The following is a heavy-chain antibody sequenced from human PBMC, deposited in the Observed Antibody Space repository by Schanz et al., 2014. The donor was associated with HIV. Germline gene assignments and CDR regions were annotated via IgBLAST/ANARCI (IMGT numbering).Heavy chain of an antibody. CDR3: ARGPKWEGLLDV. CDR2: MNPSTGNS. Sequence: QVQLVQSGAEVKKPGASVKVSCKASGYTFINYDIHWVRQASGLGIEWMGWMNPSTGNSCYAQMSHARVIMTMDTYISTAYLEVDSLKSEDTSVYYCARGPKWEGLLDVWGQGTTVIVSS. V-gene: IGHV1-8*01. D-gene: IGHD1-26*01. CDR1: GYTFINYD. J-gene: IGHJ6*02.